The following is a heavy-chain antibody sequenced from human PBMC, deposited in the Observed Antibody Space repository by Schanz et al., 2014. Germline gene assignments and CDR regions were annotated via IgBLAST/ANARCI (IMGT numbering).Heavy chain of an antibody. CDR2: MNSKTGNT. V-gene: IGHV1-8*01. J-gene: IGHJ4*02. Sequence: QVQLVQSGAEVKKPGASVKVSCKASGYTFTSYDINWVRQATGQGLEWMGWMNSKTGNTGYAQRFQGRVTMTRNTSITTAYLELSSRRSGDTAVYYCTKGRTFGRWGQGTLGTVSS. CDR3: TKGRTFGR. CDR1: GYTFTSYD. D-gene: IGHD3-16*01.